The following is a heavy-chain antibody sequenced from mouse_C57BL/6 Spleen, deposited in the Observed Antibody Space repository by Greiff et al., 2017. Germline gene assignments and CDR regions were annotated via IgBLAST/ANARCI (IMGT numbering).Heavy chain of an antibody. CDR1: GYTFTSYW. CDR3: AREGFSTTVVSFGY. D-gene: IGHD1-1*01. CDR2: IHPNSGST. Sequence: QVHVKQPGAELVKPGASVTLSCKASGYTFTSYWMHWVKQRPGQGLEWIGMIHPNSGSTNYNEKFKSKATLTVDKSSSTAYMQLSSLTSEDSAVYYCAREGFSTTVVSFGYWGQGTTLTVSS. J-gene: IGHJ2*01. V-gene: IGHV1-64*01.